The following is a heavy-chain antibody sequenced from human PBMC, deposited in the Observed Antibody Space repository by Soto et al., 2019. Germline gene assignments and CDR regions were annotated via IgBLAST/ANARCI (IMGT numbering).Heavy chain of an antibody. J-gene: IGHJ4*02. CDR1: GFTFGNFA. V-gene: IGHV3-9*01. D-gene: IGHD2-8*02. Sequence: EVQLVESGGGLVQPGGSLRLSCAASGFTFGNFAMHWVRQAPGKGLDWVSGISWNTGTIDYADSVKGRFTISRDNAERSLYLQMNNLRAEDTAVYYCARAPGYCTGGARSNLGYFDYWGLGTLVTVSS. CDR2: ISWNTGTI. CDR3: ARAPGYCTGGARSNLGYFDY.